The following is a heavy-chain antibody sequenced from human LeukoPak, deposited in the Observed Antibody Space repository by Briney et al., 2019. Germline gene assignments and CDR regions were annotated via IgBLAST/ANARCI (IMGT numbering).Heavy chain of an antibody. CDR1: GFTFSSYA. CDR2: ISYDGSNK. Sequence: GGSLRLSCAASGFTFSSYAMHWVRQAPGKGLEWVAVISYDGSNKYYADSVKGRFTISRDNSKNTLYLQMNSLRAEDTAVYYCASSWIGELTDYWGQGTLVTVSS. D-gene: IGHD3-10*01. CDR3: ASSWIGELTDY. J-gene: IGHJ4*02. V-gene: IGHV3-30-3*02.